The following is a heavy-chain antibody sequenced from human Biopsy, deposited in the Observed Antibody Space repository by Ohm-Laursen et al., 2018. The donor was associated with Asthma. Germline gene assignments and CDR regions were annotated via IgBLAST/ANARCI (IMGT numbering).Heavy chain of an antibody. CDR1: YGSITSGGYY. CDR3: ARMNTMIQAANYYSYAMDV. V-gene: IGHV4-39*01. J-gene: IGHJ6*02. CDR2: IYYSGTT. Sequence: SETLSLTCTVSYGSITSGGYYWGWIRQPPGKGLEWIGSIYYSGTTYYNPSLESRVTVSADTSKNQFSLKLTSVTAADTAVYYCARMNTMIQAANYYSYAMDVWGQGTTATVSS. D-gene: IGHD3-22*01.